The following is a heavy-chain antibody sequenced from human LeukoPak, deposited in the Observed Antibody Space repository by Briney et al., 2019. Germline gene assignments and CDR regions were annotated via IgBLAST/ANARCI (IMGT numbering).Heavy chain of an antibody. CDR2: IYYSGST. V-gene: IGHV4-39*01. D-gene: IGHD6-13*01. CDR3: NFIAAAGMAPVVDY. Sequence: PSETLSLTCTVSGGSISSSSYYWGWIRQPPGKGLEWFGSIYYSGSTYYNPSLKSRVTISVDTSKNQFSLKLSSVTAADTAVYYCNFIAAAGMAPVVDYWGQGTLVTVSS. CDR1: GGSISSSSYY. J-gene: IGHJ4*02.